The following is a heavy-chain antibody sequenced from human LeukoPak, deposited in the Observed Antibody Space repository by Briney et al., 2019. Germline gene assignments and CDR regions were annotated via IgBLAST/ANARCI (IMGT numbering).Heavy chain of an antibody. CDR3: TNREAVAGTTMAFDI. D-gene: IGHD6-19*01. Sequence: PGGSLRLSCAASGFTVSSNYMSWVRQAPGKGLEWFSVIYSGGSTYYADSVKGRFTISRDNSKNTLYLQMNSLRAEDTAVYYCTNREAVAGTTMAFDIWGQGTMVTVSS. V-gene: IGHV3-53*01. CDR2: IYSGGST. CDR1: GFTVSSNY. J-gene: IGHJ3*02.